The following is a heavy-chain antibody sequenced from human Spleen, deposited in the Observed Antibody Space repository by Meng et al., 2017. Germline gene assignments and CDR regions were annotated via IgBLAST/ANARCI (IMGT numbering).Heavy chain of an antibody. CDR2: IYKGGTT. Sequence: GESLKISCTVSGVSVSSNYMSWVRQAPGKGLEWVSVIYKGGTTYYAGSVKGRFTISRDNSKNTLYLQMNNLRAEDSAIYYCARATREYGGTSWPSRFDSWGQGTLVTVSS. CDR1: GVSVSSNY. CDR3: ARATREYGGTSWPSRFDS. J-gene: IGHJ4*02. V-gene: IGHV3-53*01. D-gene: IGHD4-23*01.